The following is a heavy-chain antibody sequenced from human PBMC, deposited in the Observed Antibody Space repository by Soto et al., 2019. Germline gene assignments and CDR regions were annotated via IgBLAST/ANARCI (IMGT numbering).Heavy chain of an antibody. V-gene: IGHV1-69*01. CDR3: AAELGFGKLSVV. D-gene: IGHD3-10*01. J-gene: IGHJ6*02. CDR2: IIPLFGTT. CDR1: GDTFKNCV. Sequence: QVQVVQSGVEVRRPGSSVKVSCKASGDTFKNCVISWVRQAPGQGLEWMGGIIPLFGTTDLGQRFQGRLTITTDESTTTASMALSRLRSEDTATSSCAAELGFGKLSVVWGQGTTVIVSS.